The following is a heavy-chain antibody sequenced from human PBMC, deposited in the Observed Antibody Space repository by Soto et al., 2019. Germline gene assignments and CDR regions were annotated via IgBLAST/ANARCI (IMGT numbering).Heavy chain of an antibody. CDR2: IYSGGST. CDR1: GFTVSSNY. Sequence: GGSLRLSCAASGFTVSSNYMSWVRQAPGKGLEWVSVIYSGGSTYYADSVKGRFTISRHNSKNTLYLQMNSLRAEDTAVYYCARGKYYYGSGSYYPYFDYWGQGTLVTVSS. V-gene: IGHV3-53*04. D-gene: IGHD3-10*01. CDR3: ARGKYYYGSGSYYPYFDY. J-gene: IGHJ4*02.